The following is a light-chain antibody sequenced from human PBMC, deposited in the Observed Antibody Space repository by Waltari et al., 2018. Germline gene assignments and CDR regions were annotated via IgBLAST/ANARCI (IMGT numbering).Light chain of an antibody. J-gene: IGLJ2*01. CDR3: ASWDGSLGGVI. CDR1: NYNIGNNF. Sequence: QSVLSQPPSASGTPGPRVTISCSGSNYNIGNNFVYWYHQLPGTAPKLLIYRKNQRPSGVPDRFSGSKSGTSASLAISGLRSEDEADYYCASWDGSLGGVIFGGGTKLTVL. V-gene: IGLV1-47*01. CDR2: RKN.